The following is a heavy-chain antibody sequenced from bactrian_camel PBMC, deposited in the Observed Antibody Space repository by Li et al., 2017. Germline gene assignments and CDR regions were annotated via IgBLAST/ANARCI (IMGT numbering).Heavy chain of an antibody. CDR2: FDTGLHVP. D-gene: IGHD6*01. CDR3: AANIYTWYSNEFWNRPSQYKY. CDR1: GFTDNRLY. J-gene: IGHJ4*01. Sequence: HVQLVESGGGSVQAGGSLRLSCVHSGFTDNRLYVAWFRQVPGKEREGVARFDTGLHVPLYDVSVQGRFKISQDDYKNTVYLEMNILKPEDTAMYYCAANIYTWYSNEFWNRPSQYKYWGQGTQVTVS. V-gene: IGHV3S6*01.